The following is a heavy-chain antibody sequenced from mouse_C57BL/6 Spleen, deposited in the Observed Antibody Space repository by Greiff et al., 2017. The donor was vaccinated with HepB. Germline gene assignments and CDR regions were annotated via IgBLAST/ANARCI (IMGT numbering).Heavy chain of an antibody. J-gene: IGHJ4*01. V-gene: IGHV1-54*01. D-gene: IGHD1-1*01. CDR1: GYAFTNYL. CDR3: SGSPYYGSSYGRMDY. CDR2: INPGSGGT. Sequence: VKLMESGAELVRPGTSVKVSCKASGYAFTNYLIEWVKQRPGQGLEWIGVINPGSGGTNYNEKFKGKATLTADKSSSTAYMQLSSLTSADSADYVCSGSPYYGSSYGRMDYWGQGTSVTVSS.